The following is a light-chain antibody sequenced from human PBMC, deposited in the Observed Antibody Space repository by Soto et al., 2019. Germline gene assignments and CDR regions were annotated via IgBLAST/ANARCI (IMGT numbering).Light chain of an antibody. CDR1: SSDVGANNY. J-gene: IGLJ3*02. V-gene: IGLV2-8*01. Sequence: QSALTQPPSASGSPGQSVTISCTGTSSDVGANNYVSWYQQHPGKAPKLMIYEVTKRSSGVPDRFSGSKSGNTASLTVSGLQAEDEADYYCTSYTTSSPYLVFGGGTKLTVL. CDR3: TSYTTSSPYLV. CDR2: EVT.